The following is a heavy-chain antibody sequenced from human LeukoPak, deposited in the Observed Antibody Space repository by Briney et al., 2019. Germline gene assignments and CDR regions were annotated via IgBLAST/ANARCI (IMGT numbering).Heavy chain of an antibody. J-gene: IGHJ6*02. Sequence: ASVKVSCKTSGYIFMNYVVTWVRQAPGQGLEWLGWISGYSGDTNYAQKLQGRVTMTTETSTSTAYMELRSLRSDDTAVYYCARQHSSGYYSPHYYYGMDVWGQGTTVTVSS. V-gene: IGHV1-18*01. D-gene: IGHD3-22*01. CDR1: GYIFMNYV. CDR3: ARQHSSGYYSPHYYYGMDV. CDR2: ISGYSGDT.